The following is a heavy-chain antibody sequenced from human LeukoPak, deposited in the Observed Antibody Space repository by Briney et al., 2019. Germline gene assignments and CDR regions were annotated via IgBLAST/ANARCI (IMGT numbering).Heavy chain of an antibody. J-gene: IGHJ5*02. Sequence: PGGSLRLSCAASGFTFSGSATHWVRQASGKGLEWVGRIRSKANSYATAYAASVKGRFTISRDDTKNTAYLQMNSLKTEDTAVYYCTRPSSGSYSDWFDPWGQGTLVTVSS. CDR1: GFTFSGSA. D-gene: IGHD1-26*01. CDR3: TRPSSGSYSDWFDP. V-gene: IGHV3-73*01. CDR2: IRSKANSYAT.